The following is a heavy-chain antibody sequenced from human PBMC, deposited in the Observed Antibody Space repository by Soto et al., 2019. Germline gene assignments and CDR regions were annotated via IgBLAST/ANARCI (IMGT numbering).Heavy chain of an antibody. V-gene: IGHV4-31*03. J-gene: IGHJ4*02. CDR1: SGSISNGDYY. CDR2: IHHSGST. Sequence: QVQLQESGPGLVQPSQTLSLTCTVSSGSISNGDYYWSWIRQHPGKGLEWIRYIHHSGSTFYNPSLKNRITISVDTSKNQCSLELNSVTAADAAVYYGARGELWCDSWGQGILVTVSS. D-gene: IGHD3-16*01. CDR3: ARGELWCDS.